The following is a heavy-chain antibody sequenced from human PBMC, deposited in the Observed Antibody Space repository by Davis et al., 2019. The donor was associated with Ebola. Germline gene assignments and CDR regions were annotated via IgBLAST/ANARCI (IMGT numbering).Heavy chain of an antibody. CDR2: IYYSGST. V-gene: IGHV4-59*08. Sequence: SETLSLTCTVSGGSISSYYWSWIRQHPGKGLEWIGYIYYSGSTYYNPSLKSRVTISVDTSMNQFSLKLSSVTVADTAVYYCARQAGWFNPWGQGTLVTVST. CDR3: ARQAGWFNP. D-gene: IGHD6-13*01. CDR1: GGSISSYY. J-gene: IGHJ5*02.